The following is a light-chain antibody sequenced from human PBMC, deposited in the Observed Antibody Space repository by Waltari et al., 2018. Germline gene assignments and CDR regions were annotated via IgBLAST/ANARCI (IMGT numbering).Light chain of an antibody. Sequence: EVVLTQSPATLSLSPGERATLSCRASQSVSVYLAWYQQKPGQAPRLLIYDASDRATGVPARFSGSGSGKDCTLTISSLEPEDFAVYYCQQRTDRPPVTFGQGTRVEMK. CDR1: QSVSVY. V-gene: IGKV3-11*01. J-gene: IGKJ1*01. CDR3: QQRTDRPPVT. CDR2: DAS.